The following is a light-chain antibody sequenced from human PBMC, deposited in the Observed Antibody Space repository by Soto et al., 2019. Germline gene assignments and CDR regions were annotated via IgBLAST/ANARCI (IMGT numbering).Light chain of an antibody. Sequence: IQMTQSPSSLSASVVDRVTITCRASQSISSYLNWYQQKPGKAPKLLIDAASSLQSGVPSRFSGSGSGTDFTLTISSLQPEDFATYYCQQSYSTPWTFGQGTKVEIK. CDR2: AAS. J-gene: IGKJ1*01. V-gene: IGKV1-39*01. CDR1: QSISSY. CDR3: QQSYSTPWT.